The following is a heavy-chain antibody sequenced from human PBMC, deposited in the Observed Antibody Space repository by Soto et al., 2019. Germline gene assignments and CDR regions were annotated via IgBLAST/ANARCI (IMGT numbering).Heavy chain of an antibody. D-gene: IGHD2-15*01. J-gene: IGHJ4*02. CDR1: GFTFSSYA. Sequence: PGGSLRLSCAASGFTFSSYAMSWVRQAPGKGLEWVSVISGSGGSTYYADSVKGRFTISRDNSKNTLYLQMNSLRAEDTAVYYCAKFHCIFGSCYANGLGEHYYFDYWGQGTLVTVSS. CDR3: AKFHCIFGSCYANGLGEHYYFDY. V-gene: IGHV3-23*01. CDR2: ISGSGGST.